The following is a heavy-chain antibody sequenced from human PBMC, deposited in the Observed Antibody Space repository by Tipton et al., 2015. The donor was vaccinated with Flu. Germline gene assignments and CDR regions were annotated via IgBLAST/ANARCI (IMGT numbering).Heavy chain of an antibody. CDR1: GASISSTTYY. J-gene: IGHJ4*02. CDR2: SYKTGIT. V-gene: IGHV4-39*06. CDR3: APSTRYWTGGHFFGW. Sequence: LRLSCDVSGASISSTTYYWGRIRQPAGKGLEWIGSSYKTGITDYNPSLKSLVTLSLDTSKNQFPLKVRSVNAADTADYYWAPSTRYWTGGHFFGWWGRGTQVTVSS. D-gene: IGHD2-2*01.